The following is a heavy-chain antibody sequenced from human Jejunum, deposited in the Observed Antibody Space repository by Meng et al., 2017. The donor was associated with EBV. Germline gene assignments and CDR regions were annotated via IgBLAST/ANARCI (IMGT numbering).Heavy chain of an antibody. CDR3: AKSNDYSLNS. CDR1: GDSPSSSHW. D-gene: IGHD4-11*01. Sequence: VAVQESGQGLVMPSGTLSLTGAGSGDSPSSSHWWSWVRQPPGKGLEWIGEMHPGGSTNYNPSLKSRVTISVDNSKNQFSLKLTSVTAADTAVYYCAKSNDYSLNSWGQGTLVTVSS. V-gene: IGHV4-4*02. J-gene: IGHJ4*02. CDR2: MHPGGST.